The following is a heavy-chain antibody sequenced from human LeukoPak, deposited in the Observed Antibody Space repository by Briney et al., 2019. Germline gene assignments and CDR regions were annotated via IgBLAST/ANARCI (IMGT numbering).Heavy chain of an antibody. Sequence: PSETLSLTCAVYGGSFSGYYWSWIRQPPGKGLEWIGNIYHSGSTSYNPSLKSRVTISVDTSKNHFSLKLTSVTATDTAVYSCARCPMIVGRAFDIWGQGTMVTVSS. CDR1: GGSFSGYY. D-gene: IGHD3-22*01. J-gene: IGHJ3*02. CDR2: IYHSGST. V-gene: IGHV4-34*01. CDR3: ARCPMIVGRAFDI.